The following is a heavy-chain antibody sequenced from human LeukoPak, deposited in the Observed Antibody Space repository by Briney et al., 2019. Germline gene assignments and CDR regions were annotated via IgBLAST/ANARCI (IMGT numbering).Heavy chain of an antibody. CDR3: AREGSSGWNFDY. J-gene: IGHJ4*02. V-gene: IGHV3-21*01. CDR2: ISSSSSYI. Sequence: GGSLRLSCAASGFTFSSYSMNWVRQAPGKGLEWVSFISSSSSYIYYADSVKGRFTISRDNAKNSLYLQMNSLRAEDTAVYYCAREGSSGWNFDYWGQGTLVTVSS. D-gene: IGHD6-19*01. CDR1: GFTFSSYS.